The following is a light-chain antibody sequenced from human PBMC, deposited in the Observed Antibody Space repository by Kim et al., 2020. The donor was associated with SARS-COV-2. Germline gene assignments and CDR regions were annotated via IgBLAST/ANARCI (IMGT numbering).Light chain of an antibody. CDR3: QQTNGSPTT. CDR1: QSVSSF. J-gene: IGKJ5*01. V-gene: IGKV1-39*01. Sequence: VAETGNITGRASQSVSSFLIWYQYKPPGKAPQLLLYAASALYAETPSRFSGTGSGTDFTLTITNLQPEDFATYFCQQTNGSPTTFGRGTRLEIK. CDR2: AAS.